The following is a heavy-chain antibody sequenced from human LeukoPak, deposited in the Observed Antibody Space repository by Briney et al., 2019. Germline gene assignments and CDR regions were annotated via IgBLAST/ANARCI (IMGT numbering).Heavy chain of an antibody. CDR3: ARGGVTMRSGFDY. J-gene: IGHJ4*02. V-gene: IGHV4-38-2*02. CDR1: GYSISSGYY. Sequence: SETLSLTCTVPGYSISSGYYWGWIRQPPGKGLEWIGSIYHSGSTYYNPSLKSRVTISVDTSKNQFSLKLSSVTAADTAVYYCARGGVTMRSGFDYWGQGTLVTVSS. CDR2: IYHSGST. D-gene: IGHD3-10*01.